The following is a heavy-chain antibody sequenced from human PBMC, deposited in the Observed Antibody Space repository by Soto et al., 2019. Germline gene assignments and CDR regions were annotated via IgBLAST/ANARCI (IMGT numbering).Heavy chain of an antibody. J-gene: IGHJ4*02. D-gene: IGHD3-22*01. CDR3: AAERGGSSGYYYDY. Sequence: SVKVSCKASGFTFTCSVVQWVRQARGQRLEWIGWIVVGSGNTNYAQKFQERVTITRDMSTSTAYMELSSLRSEDTAVYYCAAERGGSSGYYYDYWGQGTLVTVSS. CDR2: IVVGSGNT. CDR1: GFTFTCSV. V-gene: IGHV1-58*01.